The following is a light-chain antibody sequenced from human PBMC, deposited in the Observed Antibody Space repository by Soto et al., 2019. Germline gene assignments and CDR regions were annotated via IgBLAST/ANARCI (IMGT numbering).Light chain of an antibody. CDR2: LNSDGSH. V-gene: IGLV4-69*01. J-gene: IGLJ3*02. CDR3: QTWGGGINWV. CDR1: SGHSNYA. Sequence: QSVLTQSPSASASLGASVKLTCTLSSGHSNYAIAWHQQQPEKGPRFLMKLNSDGSHRKGDGIPDRFSVSSSGAERHLTISSLQSEDEADYLCQTWGGGINWVFGGGTKLTVL.